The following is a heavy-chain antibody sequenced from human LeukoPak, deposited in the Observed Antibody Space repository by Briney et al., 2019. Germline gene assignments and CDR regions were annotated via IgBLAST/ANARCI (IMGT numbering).Heavy chain of an antibody. CDR2: IYYSGST. J-gene: IGHJ5*02. Sequence: SETLSLTCTVSGGSISSYYWSWIRQPPGKGLEWIGYIYYSGSTNYNPSLKSRVTISVDTSKNQFSLKLSSVTAADTAVYYCARGWAPVAYDFWSGYPARGWFDPWGQGTLVTVSS. V-gene: IGHV4-59*01. D-gene: IGHD3-3*01. CDR3: ARGWAPVAYDFWSGYPARGWFDP. CDR1: GGSISSYY.